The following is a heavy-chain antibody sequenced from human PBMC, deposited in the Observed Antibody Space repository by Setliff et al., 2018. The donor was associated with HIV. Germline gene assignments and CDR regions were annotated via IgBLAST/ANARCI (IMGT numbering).Heavy chain of an antibody. CDR2: INYSGST. V-gene: IGHV4-34*01. Sequence: SETLSLTCGVYVGSLRSYYWSWIRQSPGKGLEWIGEINYSGSTNYNPSLKSRVTISIDTSKNQFSLKLSPVTAADTAVYYCARGLDSWSSHVFDMWGQGTMVTVSS. CDR3: ARGLDSWSSHVFDM. J-gene: IGHJ3*02. CDR1: VGSLRSYY. D-gene: IGHD6-6*01.